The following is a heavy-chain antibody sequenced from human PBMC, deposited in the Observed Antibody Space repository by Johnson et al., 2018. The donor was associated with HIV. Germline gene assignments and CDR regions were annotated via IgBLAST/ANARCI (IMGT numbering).Heavy chain of an antibody. D-gene: IGHD4-23*01. J-gene: IGHJ3*02. Sequence: QVQLVESGGGVVQPGRSLRLSCAASGFTFSSYAMHWVRQAPGKGLEWVAVISYDGSNKYYADSVKGRFHISRDNSKNTLYLQMNSLRAEDTAVYYCARESRTTVVIRGGAFDIWGQGTMVTVSS. CDR3: ARESRTTVVIRGGAFDI. CDR2: ISYDGSNK. CDR1: GFTFSSYA. V-gene: IGHV3-30*04.